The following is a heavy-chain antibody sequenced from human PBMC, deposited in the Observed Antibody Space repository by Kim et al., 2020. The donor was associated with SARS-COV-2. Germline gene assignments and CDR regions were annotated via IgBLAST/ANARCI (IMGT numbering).Heavy chain of an antibody. CDR3: AKFEMVAPRGYSYGYSFDY. J-gene: IGHJ4*02. V-gene: IGHV3-23*01. D-gene: IGHD5-18*01. Sequence: GGSLRLSCAASGFTFSSYAMSWVRQAPGKGLEWVSAISGSGGSTYYADSVKGRFTISRDNSKNTLYLQMNSLRAEDTAVYYCAKFEMVAPRGYSYGYSFDYWGQGTLVTVSS. CDR1: GFTFSSYA. CDR2: ISGSGGST.